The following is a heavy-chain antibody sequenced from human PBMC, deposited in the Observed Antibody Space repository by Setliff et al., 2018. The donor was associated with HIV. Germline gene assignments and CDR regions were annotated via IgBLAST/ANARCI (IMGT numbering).Heavy chain of an antibody. Sequence: LRLSCAASGFTFSSYAVHWVRQAPGKGLEWVAVISYDGSNKYYADSVKGRFTISRDNSKNTLYLQMNSLRPEDTAVYYCARAPSSYGRSYWYFDLWGRGTLVTVSS. CDR2: ISYDGSNK. J-gene: IGHJ2*01. CDR3: ARAPSSYGRSYWYFDL. D-gene: IGHD1-26*01. CDR1: GFTFSSYA. V-gene: IGHV3-30*04.